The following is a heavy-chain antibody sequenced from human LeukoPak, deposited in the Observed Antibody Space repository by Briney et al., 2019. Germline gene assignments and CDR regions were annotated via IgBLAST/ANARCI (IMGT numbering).Heavy chain of an antibody. D-gene: IGHD6-19*01. V-gene: IGHV3-23*01. CDR2: ISDSGSST. Sequence: PGGSLRLSCAASGFTFSSYAMSWVRQAPGKGLEWVSTISDSGSSTYYTDSVKGRFTFSRDNSKNTLHLQMNSLRAEDTAVYYCTKDRGFYSSGWHPLFDHWGQGTLVTVTP. CDR1: GFTFSSYA. CDR3: TKDRGFYSSGWHPLFDH. J-gene: IGHJ4*02.